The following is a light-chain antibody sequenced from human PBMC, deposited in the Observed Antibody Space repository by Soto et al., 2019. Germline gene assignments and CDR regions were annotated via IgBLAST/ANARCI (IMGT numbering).Light chain of an antibody. V-gene: IGLV2-14*01. CDR2: EVS. CDR3: SSFTSSNTVV. Sequence: ALTQPASVSGSPGQSITISCTGTSSDVGAYNYVSWYQQHPGKAPKLMISEVSKRPSGVSNRFSGSKSGNTASLTISGLQDEDEAHYYCSSFTSSNTVVFGGGTKLTVL. J-gene: IGLJ2*01. CDR1: SSDVGAYNY.